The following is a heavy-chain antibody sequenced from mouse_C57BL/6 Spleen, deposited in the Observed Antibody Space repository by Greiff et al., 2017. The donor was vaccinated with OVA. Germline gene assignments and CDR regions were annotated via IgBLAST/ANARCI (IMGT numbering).Heavy chain of an antibody. CDR3: ARCEAYYSKD. Sequence: QVQLQQPGAELVKPGASVKMSCKASGYTFTSYWITWVKQRPGQGLEWIGDIYPGSGSTNYNEKLKSKATLTVDTSSSTAYMQLSSLTSEDSAVYYCARCEAYYSKDWGQGTTLTVSS. J-gene: IGHJ2*01. V-gene: IGHV1-55*01. CDR2: IYPGSGST. D-gene: IGHD2-5*01. CDR1: GYTFTSYW.